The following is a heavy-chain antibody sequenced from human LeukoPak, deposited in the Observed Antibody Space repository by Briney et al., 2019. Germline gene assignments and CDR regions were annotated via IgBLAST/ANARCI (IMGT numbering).Heavy chain of an antibody. J-gene: IGHJ4*02. Sequence: ASVKVSCKASGYTFTSYDINWVRQATGQGLEWMGWMNPNSGNTGYAQKFQGRVTITRNTSISTAYMELSSLRSEDTAVYYCARSAVDRGILYFDYWGQGTLVTVSS. D-gene: IGHD2-21*01. CDR1: GYTFTSYD. CDR2: MNPNSGNT. V-gene: IGHV1-8*03. CDR3: ARSAVDRGILYFDY.